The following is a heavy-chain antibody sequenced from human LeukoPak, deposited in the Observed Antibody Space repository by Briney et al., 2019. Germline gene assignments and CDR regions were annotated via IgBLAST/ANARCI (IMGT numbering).Heavy chain of an antibody. CDR1: GFTFSNYG. D-gene: IGHD3-22*01. V-gene: IGHV3-30*03. Sequence: GRSLRLSCVASGFTFSNYGMHWVRQAPGKGLEWVTTISYDGNDEYYADSVKGRFTISRDNSKNTLYLEMSSLRIEDTAVYYCARGISSGYYSDYWGQGTLVTVSS. CDR2: ISYDGNDE. CDR3: ARGISSGYYSDY. J-gene: IGHJ4*02.